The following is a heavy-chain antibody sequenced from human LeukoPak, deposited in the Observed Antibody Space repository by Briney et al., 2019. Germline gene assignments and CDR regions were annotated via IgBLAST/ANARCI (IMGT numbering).Heavy chain of an antibody. J-gene: IGHJ4*02. CDR3: ARDPRSGHPPYFDY. CDR1: GFTFSSYG. D-gene: IGHD2-15*01. Sequence: PGRSLRLSCAASGFTFSSYGMHWVRQAPGKGLEWVAVIWYDGSSKYYADSVKGRFTISRDNSKNTLYLQMNSLRAEDTAVYYCARDPRSGHPPYFDYWGQGTLVTVSS. CDR2: IWYDGSSK. V-gene: IGHV3-33*01.